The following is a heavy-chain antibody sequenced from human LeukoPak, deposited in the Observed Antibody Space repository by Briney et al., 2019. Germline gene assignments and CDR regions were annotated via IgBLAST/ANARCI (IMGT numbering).Heavy chain of an antibody. D-gene: IGHD3-22*01. J-gene: IGHJ4*02. V-gene: IGHV4-34*01. CDR3: ARGTYYYDSSGTRTQRFDY. CDR2: INHSGST. CDR1: GGSFSGYY. Sequence: SETLSLTCAVYGGSFSGYYWSWIRQPPGKGLEWIGEINHSGSTNYNPSLKSRVTISVDTSKNQFSLKLSSVTAADTAVYYCARGTYYYDSSGTRTQRFDYWGQGTLVTVSS.